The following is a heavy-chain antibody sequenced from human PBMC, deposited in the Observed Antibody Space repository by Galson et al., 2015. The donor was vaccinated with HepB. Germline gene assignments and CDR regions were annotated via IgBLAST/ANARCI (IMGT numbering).Heavy chain of an antibody. CDR2: INPNSGGT. CDR3: ARDLSYYDSSGYYYVGDFYGMDV. Sequence: SVKVSCKASGYTFTGYYMHWVRQAPGQGLEWMGRINPNSGGTNYAQKFQGRVTMTRDTSISTAYMELSRLRSDDTAVYYCARDLSYYDSSGYYYVGDFYGMDVWGQGTTVTVSS. D-gene: IGHD3-22*01. CDR1: GYTFTGYY. V-gene: IGHV1-2*06. J-gene: IGHJ6*02.